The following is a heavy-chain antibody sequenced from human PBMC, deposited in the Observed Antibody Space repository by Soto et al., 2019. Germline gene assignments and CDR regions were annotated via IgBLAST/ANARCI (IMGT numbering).Heavy chain of an antibody. Sequence: GGSLRLSCAASGFTFSSYTMNWVRQAPGKGLEWVSSISSSSTYIYYADSVKGRFTISRDNAKNSLFLQMSSLRAEDTAVYYCARESVAAINWFDSWGQGTLVTISS. CDR1: GFTFSSYT. D-gene: IGHD6-19*01. CDR2: ISSSSTYI. J-gene: IGHJ5*01. CDR3: ARESVAAINWFDS. V-gene: IGHV3-21*01.